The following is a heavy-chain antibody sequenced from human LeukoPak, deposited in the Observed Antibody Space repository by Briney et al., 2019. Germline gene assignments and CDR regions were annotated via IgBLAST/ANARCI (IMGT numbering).Heavy chain of an antibody. D-gene: IGHD1-26*01. J-gene: IGHJ4*02. CDR1: GFTFSSYG. CDR2: IWYDGSNK. CDR3: AKGREWELPIPLKDFDY. Sequence: GGSLRLSCAASGFTFSSYGMHWVRQAPGKGLEWVAVIWYDGSNKYYADSVKGRFTISRDNSKNTLYLQVNSLRVEDTAVYYCAKGREWELPIPLKDFDYWGQGTLVTVSS. V-gene: IGHV3-33*06.